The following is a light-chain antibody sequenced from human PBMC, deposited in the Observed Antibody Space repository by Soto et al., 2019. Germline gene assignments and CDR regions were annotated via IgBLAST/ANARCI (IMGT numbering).Light chain of an antibody. CDR2: DVS. CDR3: SSYTSSSTVYV. V-gene: IGLV2-14*01. Sequence: QSVLTQPASVSGSPGQSITISCTGTSSDVGGYNYVSWYQQHPGKVPKPMIYDVSNRPSGVSSRFSGSKSGNTASLTISGLQAEDAADYYCSSYTSSSTVYVFGTGTKVTVL. J-gene: IGLJ1*01. CDR1: SSDVGGYNY.